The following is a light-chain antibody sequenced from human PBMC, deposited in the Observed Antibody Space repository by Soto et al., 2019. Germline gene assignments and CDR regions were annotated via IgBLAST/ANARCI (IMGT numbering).Light chain of an antibody. Sequence: QSALTQPASVSGSPGQSITISCTGTSSDVGGYNYVSWYQQHPGKAPKLMISEVSNRPSGVSNRFSGSKSGNTASLTISGLQAEDEADYYCSSYTRSSTWVFGGGIKLTVL. CDR3: SSYTRSSTWV. CDR2: EVS. J-gene: IGLJ3*02. CDR1: SSDVGGYNY. V-gene: IGLV2-14*01.